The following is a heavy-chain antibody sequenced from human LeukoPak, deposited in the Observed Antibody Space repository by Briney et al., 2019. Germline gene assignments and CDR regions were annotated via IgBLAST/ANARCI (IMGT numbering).Heavy chain of an antibody. Sequence: ASVKVSCKASGYTFTSYGISWVRQAPGQGLEWMGWISAYNGNTNYAQKLQGRVTMTTDTSTSTAYMELRSLRSDDTAVYYCAICSSGSYYNIYDYWGQGTLVTVSS. J-gene: IGHJ4*02. CDR1: GYTFTSYG. V-gene: IGHV1-18*01. CDR3: AICSSGSYYNIYDY. D-gene: IGHD3-10*01. CDR2: ISAYNGNT.